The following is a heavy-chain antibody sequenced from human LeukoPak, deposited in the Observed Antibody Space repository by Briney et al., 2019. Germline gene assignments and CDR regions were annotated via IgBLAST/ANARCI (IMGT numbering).Heavy chain of an antibody. J-gene: IGHJ3*02. CDR1: GFTFSSYA. D-gene: IGHD6-19*01. CDR3: ASSGWESDAFDI. CDR2: ISYDGSNK. V-gene: IGHV3-30-3*01. Sequence: AGGSLRLSCAASGFTFSSYAMHWVRQAPGKGLEWVAVISYDGSNKYYADSVKGRFTISRDNSKNTLYLQMNSLRAEDTAVYYCASSGWESDAFDIWGQGTMVTVSS.